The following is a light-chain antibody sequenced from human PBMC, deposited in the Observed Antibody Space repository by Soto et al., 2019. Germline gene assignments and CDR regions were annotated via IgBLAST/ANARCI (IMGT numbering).Light chain of an antibody. J-gene: IGKJ2*01. CDR1: QSVGSY. CDR3: QQRSDWPS. V-gene: IGKV3-11*01. CDR2: DAS. Sequence: EVVLTQSPATLSLSPGERATLSCWASQSVGSYLAWYQQRLGQAPRLLIYDASNRATGIPARFSGSGSGTVLTLTISSLEPEDFAVYYCQQRSDWPSFGQGTKLEIK.